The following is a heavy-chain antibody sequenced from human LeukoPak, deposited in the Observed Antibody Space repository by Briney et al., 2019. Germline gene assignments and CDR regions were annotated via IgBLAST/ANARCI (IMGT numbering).Heavy chain of an antibody. J-gene: IGHJ6*02. Sequence: GGSLRLSCAASGFTFSSYSMNWVRQAPGKGLEWVSSISSSSSYIYYADSVKGRFTIPRDNAENSLCLQMNSLRAEDTAVYYCARDFGYGSGAYYYYYGMDVWGQGTTVTVSS. CDR2: ISSSSSYI. CDR3: ARDFGYGSGAYYYYYGMDV. CDR1: GFTFSSYS. D-gene: IGHD3-10*01. V-gene: IGHV3-21*01.